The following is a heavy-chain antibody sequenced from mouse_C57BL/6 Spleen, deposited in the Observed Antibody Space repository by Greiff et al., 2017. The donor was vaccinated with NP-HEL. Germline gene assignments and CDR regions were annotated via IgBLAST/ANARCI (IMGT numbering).Heavy chain of an antibody. D-gene: IGHD4-1*01. V-gene: IGHV2-5*01. CDR2: IWRGGST. CDR3: AKSRRTGTSDY. Sequence: QVQLQQSGPGLVQPSQSLSITCTVSGFSLTSYGVHWVRQSPGKGLEWLGVIWRGGSTDYNAAFMSRLSITEDNSKSQVFFKMNSLQADDTAIYYCAKSRRTGTSDYWGQGTTLTVSS. CDR1: GFSLTSYG. J-gene: IGHJ2*01.